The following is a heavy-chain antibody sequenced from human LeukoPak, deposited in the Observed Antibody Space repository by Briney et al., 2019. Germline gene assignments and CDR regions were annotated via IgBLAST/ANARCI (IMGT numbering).Heavy chain of an antibody. D-gene: IGHD4-11*01. CDR2: ISYDGSNK. Sequence: GGSLRLSCAASGFTFSSYAIHWVRQAPGKGLEWVAVISYDGSNKYYADSVKGRFTISRDNAKNTLYLQMNSLRAEDTAVYYCARGLVPGFLDYWGQGTPVTVSS. CDR3: ARGLVPGFLDY. V-gene: IGHV3-30-3*01. CDR1: GFTFSSYA. J-gene: IGHJ4*02.